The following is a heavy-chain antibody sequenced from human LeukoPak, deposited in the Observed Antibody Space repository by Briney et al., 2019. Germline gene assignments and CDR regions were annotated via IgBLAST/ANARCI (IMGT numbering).Heavy chain of an antibody. D-gene: IGHD2-15*01. J-gene: IGHJ4*02. CDR2: IKEDGSEK. CDR1: GFTFSSYS. Sequence: GGSLRLSCAASGFTFSSYSLNWVRQAPGKGLEWVANIKEDGSEKYYVDSVKGRFTISRDNAKNSPYLQMNSLRAEDTAVYYCARVGLGYCSGGSCYYFDYWGQGTLVTVSS. V-gene: IGHV3-7*01. CDR3: ARVGLGYCSGGSCYYFDY.